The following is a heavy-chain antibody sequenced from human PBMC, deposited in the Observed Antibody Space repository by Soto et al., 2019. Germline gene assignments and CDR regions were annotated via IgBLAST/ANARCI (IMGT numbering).Heavy chain of an antibody. V-gene: IGHV4-34*02. J-gene: IGHJ5*02. CDR3: ARTDIVTTNWFDP. CDR2: INHRGST. CDR1: GESFIGYY. D-gene: IGHD5-12*01. Sequence: QVHLQQWGAGLLKPSETLSLTCAVYGESFIGYYWTWIRQPPGKGLEWIGEINHRGSTNYNPSLTSRVTISIDTSKNQFSLKVTSVTAADTSVYYCARTDIVTTNWFDPWGQGTLVTVSS.